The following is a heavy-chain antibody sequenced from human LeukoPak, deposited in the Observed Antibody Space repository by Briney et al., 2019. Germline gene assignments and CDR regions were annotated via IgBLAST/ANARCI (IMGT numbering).Heavy chain of an antibody. CDR2: ISYDGSNK. CDR1: GFTFSSYA. J-gene: IGHJ3*02. CDR3: AREETVAGTEGAFDI. V-gene: IGHV3-30*04. Sequence: PGGSLRLSSAASGFTFSSYAMHWVRQAPGKGLEWVAVISYDGSNKYYADSVKGRFTISRDNSKNTLYLQMNSLRAEDTAVYYCAREETVAGTEGAFDIWGQGTMVTVSS. D-gene: IGHD6-19*01.